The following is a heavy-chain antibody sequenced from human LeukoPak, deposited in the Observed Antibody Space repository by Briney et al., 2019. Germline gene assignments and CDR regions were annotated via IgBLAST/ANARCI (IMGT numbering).Heavy chain of an antibody. CDR3: ARGNRPYGEHEAFDI. D-gene: IGHD3-10*01. J-gene: IGHJ3*02. CDR2: IDHSGST. CDR1: GESFSGYY. Sequence: SETLSLTCAVYGESFSGYYCSWIRQPPRKGLEWIGEIDHSGSTNYTPSLQSRVTISVDTSKNQFSLKVGPVSAADTAVYYCARGNRPYGEHEAFDIWGHGTTVTVSP. V-gene: IGHV4-34*01.